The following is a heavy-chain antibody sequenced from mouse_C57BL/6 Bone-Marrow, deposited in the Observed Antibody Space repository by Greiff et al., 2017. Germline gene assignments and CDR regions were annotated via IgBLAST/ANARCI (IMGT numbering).Heavy chain of an antibody. V-gene: IGHV1-64*01. CDR3: ARSKRTIGQFAY. Sequence: QVQLQQPGAELVKPGASVKLSCKASGYTFTSYWMHWVKQRPGQGLEWIGMIHPNSGSTNYNEKFKSKATLTVDKSSSTAYMQLSSLKSEDVAVYDSARSKRTIGQFAYWGQGTLVTVSA. CDR2: IHPNSGST. CDR1: GYTFTSYW. J-gene: IGHJ3*01.